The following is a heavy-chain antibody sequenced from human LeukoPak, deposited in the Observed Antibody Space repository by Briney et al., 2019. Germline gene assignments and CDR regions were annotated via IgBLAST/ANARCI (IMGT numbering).Heavy chain of an antibody. CDR1: GFTFSSYE. CDR2: ISSSSSYI. Sequence: GRSLRLSCAASGFTFSSYEMNWIRQAPGKGLEWVSSISSSSSYIYYADSVKGRFTISRDNAKNSLYLQMNSLRAEDTAVYYCARESMVRGVPSYGMDVWGQGTTVTVSS. J-gene: IGHJ6*02. CDR3: ARESMVRGVPSYGMDV. V-gene: IGHV3-21*01. D-gene: IGHD3-10*01.